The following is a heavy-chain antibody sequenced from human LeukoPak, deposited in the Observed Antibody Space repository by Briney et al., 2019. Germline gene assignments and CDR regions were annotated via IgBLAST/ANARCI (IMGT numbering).Heavy chain of an antibody. CDR2: IKQDGGEI. CDR3: ARVLLPLGVDIVFNGFDI. Sequence: PGGSLRLSCAASGFTFNYYWMTWVRQAPGKGLEWVANIKQDGGEIYYVDSVKGRFTVSRDNAKKSLYLQMNSLRAEDTAVYYCARVLLPLGVDIVFNGFDIWGQGTMVTVSS. J-gene: IGHJ3*02. D-gene: IGHD3-3*01. CDR1: GFTFNYYW. V-gene: IGHV3-7*01.